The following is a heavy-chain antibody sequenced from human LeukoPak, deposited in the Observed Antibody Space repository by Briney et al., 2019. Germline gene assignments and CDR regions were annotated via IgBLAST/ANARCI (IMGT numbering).Heavy chain of an antibody. D-gene: IGHD3-16*01. V-gene: IGHV3-7*04. CDR2: IKEDGSEA. CDR3: ARGGANRFDY. Sequence: GGSLRLSCAASGFPFSGYWMAWVRQAPGRGLEWVATIKEDGSEAYFGDSVKGRFPISRDNAKNSLYLQMNSLRGEDTAVYYCARGGANRFDYWGQGTLVTVSS. J-gene: IGHJ4*02. CDR1: GFPFSGYW.